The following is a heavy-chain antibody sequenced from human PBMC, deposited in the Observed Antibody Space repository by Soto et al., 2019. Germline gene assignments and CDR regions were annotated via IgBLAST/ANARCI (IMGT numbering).Heavy chain of an antibody. CDR2: INHSGST. Sequence: SETLSLTCAVYGGSFSGYYWSWIRQPPGKGLEWIGEINHSGSTNYNPSLKSRVTISVDTSKNQFSLKLSSVTAADTAMYYCARDGFCTSTTCRVGNWFDPWGQGTLVTISS. J-gene: IGHJ5*02. V-gene: IGHV4-34*01. D-gene: IGHD2-2*01. CDR1: GGSFSGYY. CDR3: ARDGFCTSTTCRVGNWFDP.